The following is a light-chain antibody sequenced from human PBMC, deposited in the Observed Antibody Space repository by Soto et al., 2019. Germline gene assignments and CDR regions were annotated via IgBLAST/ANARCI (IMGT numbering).Light chain of an antibody. J-gene: IGKJ1*01. CDR3: QQYGSSSWT. V-gene: IGKV3-20*01. CDR2: GTS. Sequence: EIVLTQSPGTLSLSPGERATLSCRASQSVSSSYLAWYQQKPGQAPRLLIYGTSSRATAIPDRFSGSGSGSDFTLTISRLEAEDLAVYYCQQYGSSSWTFGQGTKVEIK. CDR1: QSVSSSY.